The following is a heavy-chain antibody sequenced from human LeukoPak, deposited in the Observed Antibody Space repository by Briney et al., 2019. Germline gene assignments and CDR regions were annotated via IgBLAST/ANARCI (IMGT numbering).Heavy chain of an antibody. Sequence: PSETLSLTCAVSGDSLRSSNWWSWVRQPPGKGLEWIGEIYHSGTTNYSPSLKSRVTISMDTSKNQFSLNLRSVTAADTAVYYCANKVYCSTTSCYHAGFWGQGTLVTVSS. D-gene: IGHD2-2*01. CDR1: GDSLRSSNW. CDR3: ANKVYCSTTSCYHAGF. V-gene: IGHV4-4*02. J-gene: IGHJ4*02. CDR2: IYHSGTT.